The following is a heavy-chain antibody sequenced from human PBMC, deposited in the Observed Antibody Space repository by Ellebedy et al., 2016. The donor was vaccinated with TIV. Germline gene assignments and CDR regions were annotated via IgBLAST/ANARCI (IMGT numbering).Heavy chain of an antibody. Sequence: SETLSLXXAVYGGSFSGYYWSWIRQPPGKGLEWIGEINHSGSTNYNPSLKSRVTISVDTSKNQFSLKLSSVTAADTAVYYCARGNWKSRAFDIWGQGTMVTVSS. J-gene: IGHJ3*02. CDR3: ARGNWKSRAFDI. CDR2: INHSGST. CDR1: GGSFSGYY. D-gene: IGHD1-1*01. V-gene: IGHV4-34*01.